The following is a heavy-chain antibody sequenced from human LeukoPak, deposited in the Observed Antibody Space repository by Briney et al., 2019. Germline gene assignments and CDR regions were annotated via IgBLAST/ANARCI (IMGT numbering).Heavy chain of an antibody. CDR1: GGSISSYY. Sequence: SETLSLTCTVSGGSISSYYWSWIRQPPGKGLEWIGYIYYSGSTNYNPSLKSRVTISVDTSKNQFSLKLSSVTAADTAVYYCARGTRRYSYDKDPYFDYWGQGTLVTVSS. V-gene: IGHV4-59*01. CDR2: IYYSGST. J-gene: IGHJ4*02. D-gene: IGHD5-18*01. CDR3: ARGTRRYSYDKDPYFDY.